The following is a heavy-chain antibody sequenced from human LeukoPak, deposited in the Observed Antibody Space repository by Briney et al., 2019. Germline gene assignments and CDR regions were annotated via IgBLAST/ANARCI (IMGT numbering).Heavy chain of an antibody. CDR3: ARDYYGSGSYSPIYRYFDL. CDR2: ISSSGSTI. D-gene: IGHD3-10*01. V-gene: IGHV3-48*03. Sequence: PGGSLRLSCAASGFTFSSYEMNWVRQAPGKGLEWVSYISSSGSTIYYADSVKGRFTISRDNAKNSLYLQMNSLRAEDTAVYYCARDYYGSGSYSPIYRYFDLWGRGTLVTVSS. J-gene: IGHJ2*01. CDR1: GFTFSSYE.